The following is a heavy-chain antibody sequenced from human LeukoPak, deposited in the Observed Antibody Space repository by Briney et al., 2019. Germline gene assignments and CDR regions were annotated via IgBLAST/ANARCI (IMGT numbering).Heavy chain of an antibody. D-gene: IGHD3-9*01. CDR3: ARDRPHYDILTDYYYYYMDV. Sequence: GGSLRLSCAASGFTFSSYSMNWVRQAPGKGLEWVSSISSSSSYIYYADSVKGRFTISRDNAKNSLYLKMNSLRAEDTAVYYCARDRPHYDILTDYYYYYMDVWGKGTTVTVSS. V-gene: IGHV3-21*01. CDR1: GFTFSSYS. CDR2: ISSSSSYI. J-gene: IGHJ6*03.